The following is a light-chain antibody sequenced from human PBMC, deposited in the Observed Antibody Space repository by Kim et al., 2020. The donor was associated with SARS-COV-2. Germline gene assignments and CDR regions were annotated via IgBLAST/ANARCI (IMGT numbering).Light chain of an antibody. V-gene: IGKV1-27*01. Sequence: SVGERVNITCRASQGISNYLAWYQQKPGKVPKLLIYAASTLQSGVPSRFSGSGSGTDFTLTISSLQPEDVATYYCQKYNSAPRTFGQGTKVDIK. CDR3: QKYNSAPRT. CDR1: QGISNY. J-gene: IGKJ1*01. CDR2: AAS.